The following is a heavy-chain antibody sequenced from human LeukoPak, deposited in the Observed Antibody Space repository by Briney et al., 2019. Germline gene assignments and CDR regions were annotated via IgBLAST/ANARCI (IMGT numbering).Heavy chain of an antibody. J-gene: IGHJ2*01. CDR3: ARGQYYDSTGYDDLWYFDL. CDR1: GYTFTNYA. V-gene: IGHV1-3*01. D-gene: IGHD3-16*01. CDR2: INADKGYT. Sequence: ASVKVSCKASGYTFTNYAIHWVRQAPGQRLEWMGWINADKGYTKYSQSFQGRVTITRDTSASTVYMELSGLRSDDTAIFYCARGQYYDSTGYDDLWYFDLWDRGTLVTVSS.